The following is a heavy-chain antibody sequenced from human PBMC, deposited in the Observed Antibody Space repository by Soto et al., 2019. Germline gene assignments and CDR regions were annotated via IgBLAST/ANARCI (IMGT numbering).Heavy chain of an antibody. J-gene: IGHJ4*02. CDR1: GGTFSSYA. CDR3: AASSSGEYYFDY. V-gene: IGHV1-69*01. CDR2: IIPIFGTA. D-gene: IGHD3-10*01. Sequence: QVQLVQSGAEVKKPGSSVKVSCKASGGTFSSYAISWVRQAPGQGLEWMGGIIPIFGTANYAQKFQGRVTITADESTSTAYMELSSLRSEATALYYCAASSSGEYYFDYWGQGTLVTVSS.